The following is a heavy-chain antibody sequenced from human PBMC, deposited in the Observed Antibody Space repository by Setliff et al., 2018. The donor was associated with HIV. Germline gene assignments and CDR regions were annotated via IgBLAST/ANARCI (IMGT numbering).Heavy chain of an antibody. J-gene: IGHJ6*03. Sequence: SVKVSCKASGGTFSSYAISWVRQAPGQGLEWMGRIIPIFGTANYAQKFQGRVTITADKSTSTAYMELSSLRSEDTAVYYCARNPQPTGTPDYYYYYYMDVWGKGTTVTV. V-gene: IGHV1-69*06. CDR2: IIPIFGTA. CDR3: ARNPQPTGTPDYYYYYYMDV. D-gene: IGHD1-1*01. CDR1: GGTFSSYA.